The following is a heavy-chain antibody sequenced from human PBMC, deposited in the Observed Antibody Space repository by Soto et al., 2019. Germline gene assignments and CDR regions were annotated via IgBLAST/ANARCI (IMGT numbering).Heavy chain of an antibody. CDR1: GFSLSTNGVG. D-gene: IGHD4-17*01. CDR3: AHMTRKAYGDYPYDF. V-gene: IGHV2-5*02. Sequence: QITLKESGPTLVKPTQTLTLTCSFSGFSLSTNGVGVGWIRQPPGKALEWLSVLYWDDDRRYSPSLRSRLTITKDTSNNQVVLTMTNMDPVDTATYYCAHMTRKAYGDYPYDFWGQGTLVTVSS. CDR2: LYWDDDR. J-gene: IGHJ4*02.